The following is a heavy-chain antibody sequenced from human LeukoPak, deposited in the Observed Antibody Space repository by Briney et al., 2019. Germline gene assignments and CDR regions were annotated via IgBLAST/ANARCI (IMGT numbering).Heavy chain of an antibody. D-gene: IGHD2-2*02. CDR1: GYTFTGYY. J-gene: IGHJ6*03. Sequence: ASVKVSCKASGYTFTGYYMHWVRQAPGQGLEWMGWINPNSGGTNYAQKFQGRVTMTRDTSISTAYMELSRLRSDDTAAYYCARDFRSAYCSSTSCYTKGYYYYYMDVWGKGTTVTVSS. V-gene: IGHV1-2*02. CDR3: ARDFRSAYCSSTSCYTKGYYYYYMDV. CDR2: INPNSGGT.